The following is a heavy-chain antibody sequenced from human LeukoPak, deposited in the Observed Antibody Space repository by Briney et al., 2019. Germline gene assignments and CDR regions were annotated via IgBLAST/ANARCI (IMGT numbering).Heavy chain of an antibody. D-gene: IGHD2-21*02. CDR2: IYNDGNT. CDR1: GFTVTTND. CDR3: AREREVVTAKAQMDV. Sequence: PGGSLRLSCAVSGFTVTTNDMSWVRQAPGRGLEWVSVIYNDGNTYYTDSVKGRFTISRDNSKNTVFLQMNSLRVEDTAVYYCAREREVVTAKAQMDVWGKGTTVTVSS. J-gene: IGHJ6*03. V-gene: IGHV3-53*01.